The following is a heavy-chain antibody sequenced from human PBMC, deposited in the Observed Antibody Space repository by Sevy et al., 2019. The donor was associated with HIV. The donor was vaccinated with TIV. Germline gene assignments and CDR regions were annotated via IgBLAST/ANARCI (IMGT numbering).Heavy chain of an antibody. V-gene: IGHV4-59*01. CDR2: IFYSGST. D-gene: IGHD3-10*01. CDR3: ASSPSHGSGSYSFDPVDY. J-gene: IGHJ4*02. Sequence: SETLSLTCTVSGGSITSYYWSWIRQPPGKGLEWIGSIFYSGSTNYNPSLKRRVTISVDTSKNQFSLKLRSVTAADTAVYYCASSPSHGSGSYSFDPVDYWGQGTLVTVSS. CDR1: GGSITSYY.